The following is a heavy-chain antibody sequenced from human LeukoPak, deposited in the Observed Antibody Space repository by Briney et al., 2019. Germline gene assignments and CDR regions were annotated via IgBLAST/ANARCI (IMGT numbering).Heavy chain of an antibody. CDR1: GFTVSSNY. V-gene: IGHV3-53*01. D-gene: IGHD5-18*01. Sequence: GGSLRLSCAASGFTVSSNYMSWVRQAPGKGLEWVSVIYSGGSTYYADSVKGRFTISRDNSKNTLYLQMNSLRAEDTAVYYCANSGYSYGVWYFDYWGQGTLVTVSS. CDR3: ANSGYSYGVWYFDY. CDR2: IYSGGST. J-gene: IGHJ4*02.